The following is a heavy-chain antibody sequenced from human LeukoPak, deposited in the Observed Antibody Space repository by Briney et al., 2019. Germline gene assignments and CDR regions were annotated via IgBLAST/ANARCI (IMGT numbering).Heavy chain of an antibody. J-gene: IGHJ4*02. V-gene: IGHV4-34*01. D-gene: IGHD5-24*01. CDR3: ARNGYTQSLDY. Sequence: SETLSLTCAVYGGSFSGYYWGWIRQPPGKGLEWIGEINHSGSTNCNPSLKSRVTISVDTSKNQFSLKLSSVTAADTAVYYCARNGYTQSLDYWGQGTLVTVSS. CDR2: INHSGST. CDR1: GGSFSGYY.